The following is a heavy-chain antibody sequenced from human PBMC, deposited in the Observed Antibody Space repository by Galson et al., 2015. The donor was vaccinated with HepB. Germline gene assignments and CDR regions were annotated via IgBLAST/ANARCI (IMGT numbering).Heavy chain of an antibody. V-gene: IGHV3-23*01. CDR3: AKESAVAGSWSYYFDY. Sequence: SLRLSCAASGFTFSSYAMSWVRQAPGKGLERVSAISGSGGSTYYADSVKGRFTISRDNSKNTLYLQMNSLRAEDTAVYYCAKESAVAGSWSYYFDYWGQGTLVTVSS. CDR1: GFTFSSYA. D-gene: IGHD6-13*01. J-gene: IGHJ4*02. CDR2: ISGSGGST.